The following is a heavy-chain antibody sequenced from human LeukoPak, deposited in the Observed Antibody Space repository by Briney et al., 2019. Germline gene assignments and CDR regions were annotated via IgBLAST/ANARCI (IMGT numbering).Heavy chain of an antibody. CDR1: GFTVSSNY. J-gene: IGHJ3*02. D-gene: IGHD3-9*01. CDR2: ISGSGGST. Sequence: GGSLRLSCAASGFTVSSNYMSWFRQAPGKGLNGVSGISGSGGSTYYADSVKGRFTISRDNAKNSLYLQMNSLRAEDTAVYYCARDRGYDILTGSNAFDIWGQGTMVTVSS. V-gene: IGHV3-11*04. CDR3: ARDRGYDILTGSNAFDI.